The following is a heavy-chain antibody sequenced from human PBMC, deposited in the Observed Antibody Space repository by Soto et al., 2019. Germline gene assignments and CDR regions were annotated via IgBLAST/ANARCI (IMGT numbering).Heavy chain of an antibody. CDR1: GFTFSSYG. J-gene: IGHJ4*02. Sequence: QVQLVESGGGVVQPGRSLRLSCAASGFTFSSYGMHWVRQAPGKGLEWVAVIWYDGSNKYYADSVKGRFTISRDNSKNPLYLQMNSLRGEDTAVYYCARDRYCSGRYDLDYWGQGTLVTVSS. CDR2: IWYDGSNK. V-gene: IGHV3-33*01. CDR3: ARDRYCSGRYDLDY. D-gene: IGHD6-19*01.